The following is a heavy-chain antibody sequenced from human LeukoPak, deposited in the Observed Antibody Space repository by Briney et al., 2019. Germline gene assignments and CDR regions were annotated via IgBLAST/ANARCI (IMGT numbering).Heavy chain of an antibody. D-gene: IGHD5-18*01. Sequence: GESLRISCKCSGFDFTAYGIAWVRQMPGKGLEWMGNIYPGGSNGRYSPSFKGQVTMSADKSITTVYLQWSSLKASDTAMYYCARHFHSAWFGFWGQGSLVTVSS. V-gene: IGHV5-51*01. CDR2: IYPGGSNG. CDR1: GFDFTAYG. J-gene: IGHJ4*02. CDR3: ARHFHSAWFGF.